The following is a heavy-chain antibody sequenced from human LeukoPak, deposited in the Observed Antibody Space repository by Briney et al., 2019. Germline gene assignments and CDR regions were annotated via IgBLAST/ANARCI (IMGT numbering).Heavy chain of an antibody. J-gene: IGHJ4*02. D-gene: IGHD3-10*01. CDR3: AGGDGSGSYYFDY. V-gene: IGHV4-34*01. Sequence: SETLSLTCAVYGGSFSGYYWSWIRQPPGKGLEWIGEINHSGSTNYNPSLKSRVTISVDTSKNQFSLKLSSVTAADTAVYYCAGGDGSGSYYFDYWGQGTLVTVSS. CDR2: INHSGST. CDR1: GGSFSGYY.